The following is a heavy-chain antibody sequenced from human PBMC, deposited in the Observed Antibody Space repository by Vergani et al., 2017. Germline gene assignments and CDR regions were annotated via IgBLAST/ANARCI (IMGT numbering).Heavy chain of an antibody. CDR2: ISSSSSTI. J-gene: IGHJ5*02. CDR1: GFTFNNYG. Sequence: VQLVESGGGVVQPGRSLRLSCAASGFTFNNYGMHWVRQAPGKGLEWVSYISSSSSTIYYADSVKGRFTISRDNAKNSLYLQMNSLRAEDTAVYYCASVYYDSSGYYYGFDPWGQGTLVTVSS. D-gene: IGHD3-22*01. V-gene: IGHV3-48*01. CDR3: ASVYYDSSGYYYGFDP.